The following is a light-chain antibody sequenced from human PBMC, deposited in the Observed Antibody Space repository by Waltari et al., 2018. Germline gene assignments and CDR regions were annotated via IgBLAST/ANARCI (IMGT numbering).Light chain of an antibody. V-gene: IGKV1-27*01. CDR1: QGISNY. CDR2: AAS. J-gene: IGKJ3*01. CDR3: QNYDSAPLT. Sequence: DIQMTQSPSSLSVSVGDRVTLTCRASQGISNYLAWYQQKPGKVPKLLIKAASTLRSGVPSRFSGRGSGTEFTLTISSLQPEDFATYYCQNYDSAPLTFGPGTKVDIK.